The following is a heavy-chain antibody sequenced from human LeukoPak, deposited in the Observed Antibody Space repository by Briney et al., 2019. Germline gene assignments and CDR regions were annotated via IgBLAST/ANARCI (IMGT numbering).Heavy chain of an antibody. V-gene: IGHV4-34*01. CDR2: INHSGST. J-gene: IGHJ4*02. CDR1: GGSFSGYY. Sequence: SETLSLTCAVYGGSFSGYYWSWIRQPPGKGLGWIGEINHSGSTNYNPSLKSRVTISVDTSKNQFSLKLSSVTAADTAVYYCARATSTTNYYGSGNFNFDYWGQGTLVTVSS. D-gene: IGHD3-10*01. CDR3: ARATSTTNYYGSGNFNFDY.